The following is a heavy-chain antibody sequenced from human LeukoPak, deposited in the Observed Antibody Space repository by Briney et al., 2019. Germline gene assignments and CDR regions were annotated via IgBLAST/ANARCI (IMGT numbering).Heavy chain of an antibody. CDR1: GGSISSGDYY. CDR2: IYYSGST. J-gene: IGHJ3*02. V-gene: IGHV4-30-4*08. D-gene: IGHD2-21*02. CDR3: ARRRKVPAPRAGDAFDI. Sequence: PSETLSLTCTVSGGSISSGDYYWSWLRQPPGKGLEWIGYIYYSGSTYYNPSLKSRVTISVDTSKNQFSLKLSSVTAADTAIYYCARRRKVPAPRAGDAFDIWGQGTVVTVSS.